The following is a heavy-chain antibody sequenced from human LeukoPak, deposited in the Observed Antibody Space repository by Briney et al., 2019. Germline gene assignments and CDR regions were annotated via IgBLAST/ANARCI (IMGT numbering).Heavy chain of an antibody. J-gene: IGHJ4*02. Sequence: GGSLRLSCAASGFTFSSYEMNWVRQAPGKGLEWVSYISSSGSTIYYADSVKGRFTISRDNAKNSLYLQMNSLRAEDTAVYYCXRVRGNQPYYFDYWGQXTLVTXXS. CDR1: GFTFSSYE. CDR2: ISSSGSTI. V-gene: IGHV3-48*03. D-gene: IGHD1-14*01. CDR3: XRVRGNQPYYFDY.